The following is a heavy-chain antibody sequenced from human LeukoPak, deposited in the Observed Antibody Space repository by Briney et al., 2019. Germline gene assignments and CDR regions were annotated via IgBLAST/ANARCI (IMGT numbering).Heavy chain of an antibody. CDR1: GYTFTSYY. D-gene: IGHD6-6*01. J-gene: IGHJ3*02. V-gene: IGHV1-18*04. Sequence: ASVKVSCKASGYTFTSYYMHWVRQAPGQGLEWMGWISAYNGNTNYAQKLQGRVTMTTDTSTSTAYMELRSLRSDDTAVYYCARGVAARDDAFDIWGQGTMVTVSS. CDR2: ISAYNGNT. CDR3: ARGVAARDDAFDI.